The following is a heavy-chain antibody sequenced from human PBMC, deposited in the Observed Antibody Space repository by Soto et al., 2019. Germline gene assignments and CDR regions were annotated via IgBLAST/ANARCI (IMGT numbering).Heavy chain of an antibody. CDR2: INTDGSST. D-gene: IGHD6-13*01. CDR3: ASGSSQLVSYYYYYGMDV. CDR1: GLTFSSYW. V-gene: IGHV3-74*01. J-gene: IGHJ6*02. Sequence: PGGSLRLSCAASGLTFSSYWMHWVRQAPGKGLVWVSRINTDGSSTNYADSVKGRFTISRDNAKNTLYLQMNSLRAEDTAVYYCASGSSQLVSYYYYYGMDVWGQGTTVTVSS.